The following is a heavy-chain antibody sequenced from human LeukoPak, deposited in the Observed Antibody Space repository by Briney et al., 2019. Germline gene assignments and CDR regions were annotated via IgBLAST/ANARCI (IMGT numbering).Heavy chain of an antibody. Sequence: GGSLRLSCAVSGFTVSSNYMGWVRQTPGKGLGWVSVFYVSGATYYAESVKGRFTISRDTYENTLLLQMNTLRVEDTAVYYCARLEKNSYYYMDVWGKGTTVTVSS. D-gene: IGHD1-1*01. CDR3: ARLEKNSYYYMDV. CDR1: GFTVSSNY. J-gene: IGHJ6*03. CDR2: FYVSGAT. V-gene: IGHV3-53*01.